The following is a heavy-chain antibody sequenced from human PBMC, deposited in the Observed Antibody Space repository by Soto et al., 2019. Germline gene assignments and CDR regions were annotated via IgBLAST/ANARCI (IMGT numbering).Heavy chain of an antibody. V-gene: IGHV3-23*01. D-gene: IGHD2-2*01. CDR1: GFTFSTYA. CDR3: AKGYCSSASCSSMDGMDV. CDR2: ISGGGTST. Sequence: GGSLRLSCAASGFTFSTYAMSWVRQAPGKWLEWVSTISGGGTSTYYADSVKGRFTISRDNYKKTLFLQMNSLRAEDTAEYYCAKGYCSSASCSSMDGMDVWGQGXTVTVSS. J-gene: IGHJ6*02.